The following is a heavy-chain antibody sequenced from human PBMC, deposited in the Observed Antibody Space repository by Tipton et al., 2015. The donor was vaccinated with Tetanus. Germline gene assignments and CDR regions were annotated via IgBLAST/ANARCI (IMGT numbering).Heavy chain of an antibody. CDR2: IHPSGST. CDR3: ARPSRRYGDYLY. V-gene: IGHV4-34*01. D-gene: IGHD4-17*01. Sequence: TLSLTCAVYGGSFSGYYCSWIRQSPGRGLEWIGEIHPSGSTYYNPSFTSRITLSQDTSKNQFSLKLSSVTAADTAVYYCARPSRRYGDYLYWGQGTLVTVSS. J-gene: IGHJ4*02. CDR1: GGSFSGYY.